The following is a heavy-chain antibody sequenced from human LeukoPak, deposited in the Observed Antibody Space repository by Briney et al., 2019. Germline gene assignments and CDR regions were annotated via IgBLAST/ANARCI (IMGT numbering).Heavy chain of an antibody. Sequence: GESLKISCKGSGYSFTSYWIGWVRQMPGKGLEWMGIIYPGDSDTRYSPSFQGQVTISADKSISTAYLQWSSLKASDTAMYYCARHDITMVREVPGAFDIWGQGTMVTVSS. CDR3: ARHDITMVREVPGAFDI. V-gene: IGHV5-51*01. CDR1: GYSFTSYW. J-gene: IGHJ3*02. D-gene: IGHD3-10*01. CDR2: IYPGDSDT.